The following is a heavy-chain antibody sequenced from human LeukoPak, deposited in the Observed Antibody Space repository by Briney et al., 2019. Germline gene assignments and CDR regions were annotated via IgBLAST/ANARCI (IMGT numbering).Heavy chain of an antibody. Sequence: PGGSLRLSCAASGFTFSSYGMHWVRQAPGKGLEWVAVTSYDGSNKYYADSVKGRFTISRDNSKNTLYLQMNSLRAEDTAVYYCAKVAGWFGESEYYFDYWGQGTLVTVSS. CDR3: AKVAGWFGESEYYFDY. CDR2: TSYDGSNK. V-gene: IGHV3-30*18. CDR1: GFTFSSYG. D-gene: IGHD3-10*01. J-gene: IGHJ4*02.